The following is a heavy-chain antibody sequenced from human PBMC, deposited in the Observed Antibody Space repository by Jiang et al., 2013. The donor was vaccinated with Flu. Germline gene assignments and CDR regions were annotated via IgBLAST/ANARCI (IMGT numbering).Heavy chain of an antibody. Sequence: SQTLSLTCAISGDSVSSNSAAWNWIRQSPSRGLEWLGRTYYRSKWYNDYAVSVKSRITINPDTSKNQFSLQLNSVTPEDTAVYYCARAGGRNDNYYYYYGMDVWGQGTTVTVSS. CDR3: ARAGGRNDNYYYYYGMDV. CDR2: TYYRSKWYN. J-gene: IGHJ6*02. CDR1: GDSVSSNSAA. V-gene: IGHV6-1*01. D-gene: IGHD3-9*01.